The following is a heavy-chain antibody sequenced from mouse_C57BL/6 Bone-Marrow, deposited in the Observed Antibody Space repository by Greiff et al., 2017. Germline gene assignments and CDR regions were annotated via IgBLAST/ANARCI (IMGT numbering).Heavy chain of an antibody. Sequence: VQLQQSGPGLVQPSQSLSITCTVSGFSLTSYGVHWVRQSPGKGLEWLGVIWSAGSTDHNAAFISRMGICNVNYKSQVFFKMNSLQADDTAIFYCARNRDYYGSSYWYFDVWGTGTTVTVSS. D-gene: IGHD1-1*01. J-gene: IGHJ1*03. CDR3: ARNRDYYGSSYWYFDV. V-gene: IGHV2-2*01. CDR2: IWSAGST. CDR1: GFSLTSYG.